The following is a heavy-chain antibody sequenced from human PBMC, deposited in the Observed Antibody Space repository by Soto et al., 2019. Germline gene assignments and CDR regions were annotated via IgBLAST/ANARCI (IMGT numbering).Heavy chain of an antibody. J-gene: IGHJ4*02. D-gene: IGHD3-22*01. V-gene: IGHV3-11*01. Sequence: GGSLRLSCAASGFTFSDYYMSWIRQAPGKGLEWVSYISGGGGSTRSYADSVKGRFTISRDNAQNSLYLQMNSLRAEDTAVYYCARVRGYYGSSGFDSWDQGTLVTVSS. CDR1: GFTFSDYY. CDR2: ISGGGGSTR. CDR3: ARVRGYYGSSGFDS.